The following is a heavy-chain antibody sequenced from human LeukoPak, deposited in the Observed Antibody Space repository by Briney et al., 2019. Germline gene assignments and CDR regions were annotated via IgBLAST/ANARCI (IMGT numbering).Heavy chain of an antibody. D-gene: IGHD2-2*01. J-gene: IGHJ4*02. Sequence: PSETLSLTCTVSGGSISSGGFYWSWIRQPAGKGLEWIGRMFTSGTTNYNPSLKSRVTMSVDTSKNQFSLKLSSVTAADTAVYYCAGEPLKCDTICHYHFDNWGQGTLVTVSS. CDR2: MFTSGTT. CDR1: GGSISSGGFY. V-gene: IGHV4-61*02. CDR3: AGEPLKCDTICHYHFDN.